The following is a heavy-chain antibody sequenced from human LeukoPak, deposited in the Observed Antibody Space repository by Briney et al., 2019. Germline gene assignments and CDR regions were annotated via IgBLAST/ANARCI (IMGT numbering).Heavy chain of an antibody. CDR1: GFTFSSYA. CDR2: ISGSGGST. V-gene: IGHV3-23*01. CDR3: ARVVVVTADPGWFDP. D-gene: IGHD2-21*02. Sequence: GGSLRLPCAASGFTFSSYAMSWVRQAPGKGLEWVSAISGSGGSTYYADSVKGRFTISRDNSKNTLYLQMNSLRAEDTAVYYCARVVVVTADPGWFDPWGQGTLVTVSS. J-gene: IGHJ5*02.